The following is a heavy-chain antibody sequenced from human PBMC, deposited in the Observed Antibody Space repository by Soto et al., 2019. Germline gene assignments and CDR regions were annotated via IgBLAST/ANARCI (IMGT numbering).Heavy chain of an antibody. CDR1: GFTVSSNY. V-gene: IGHV3-53*02. CDR3: ARAPYYDILTGYPHDAFDI. Sequence: EVQLVETGGDLSQPGGSQRLSCAASGFTVSSNYMNWVRQAPGKGLEWVSVIYSGGSTYYANSVKGRFTISRDNTRNTLYLQMNNLRAEDTAVYYCARAPYYDILTGYPHDAFDIWGQGTVVTVSS. J-gene: IGHJ3*02. CDR2: IYSGGST. D-gene: IGHD3-9*01.